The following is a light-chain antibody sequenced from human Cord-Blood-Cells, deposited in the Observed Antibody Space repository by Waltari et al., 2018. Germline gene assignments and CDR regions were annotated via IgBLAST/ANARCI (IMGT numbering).Light chain of an antibody. CDR1: QSISSY. CDR3: QQSYSTPWT. J-gene: IGKJ1*01. Sequence: DIQMTQSPSSLSASVGDRVTITCRASQSISSYLNWYQQKTGKDPKLLIYAASSLQSGVPSRFSGSGSGTDFTLTISSLQPEDFATYYCQQSYSTPWTFGQGTKVEIK. V-gene: IGKV1-39*01. CDR2: AAS.